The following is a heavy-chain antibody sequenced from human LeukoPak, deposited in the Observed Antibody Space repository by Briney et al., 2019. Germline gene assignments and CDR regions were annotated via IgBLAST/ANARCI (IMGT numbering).Heavy chain of an antibody. V-gene: IGHV4-39*07. D-gene: IGHD3-16*01. J-gene: IGHJ3*02. CDR2: IYYTGST. Sequence: SETLSLTCTVSGGSISSGSDYWGWIRQPPGKGLDWIGSIYYTGSTYYNPPLKSRVTISVDTSKNQFSLKMTSVTAADTSVYYCAREYRRGGAFDIWGQGTMVTVSS. CDR1: GGSISSGSDY. CDR3: AREYRRGGAFDI.